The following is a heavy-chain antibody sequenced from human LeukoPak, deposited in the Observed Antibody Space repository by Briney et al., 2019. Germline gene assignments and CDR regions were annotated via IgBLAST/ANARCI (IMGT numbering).Heavy chain of an antibody. CDR1: GFTFSTSA. J-gene: IGHJ5*02. Sequence: GGSLRLSCTASGFTFSTSAMHWVRHAPGKGLEWVAAIQYDGSSSFYLDSVRGRFTISRDNSKNTLFLQMNSLRGDDTAVYYCAKDVGSNSLYNWFDPWGQGTLVTVSS. D-gene: IGHD2-15*01. CDR2: IQYDGSSS. CDR3: AKDVGSNSLYNWFDP. V-gene: IGHV3-33*03.